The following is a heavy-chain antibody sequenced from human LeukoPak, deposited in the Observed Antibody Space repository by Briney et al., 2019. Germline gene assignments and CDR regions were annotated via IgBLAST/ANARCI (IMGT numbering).Heavy chain of an antibody. D-gene: IGHD6-13*01. CDR1: GYTFTSYD. J-gene: IGHJ4*02. Sequence: ASVKVSCKASGYTFTSYDINWVRQAPGQGLEWMGWINPNSGGTNYAQKFQGRVTMTRDTSISTAYMELSRLRSDDTAVYYCARVGGYSSSWYIIDYWGQGTLVTVSS. CDR2: INPNSGGT. V-gene: IGHV1-2*02. CDR3: ARVGGYSSSWYIIDY.